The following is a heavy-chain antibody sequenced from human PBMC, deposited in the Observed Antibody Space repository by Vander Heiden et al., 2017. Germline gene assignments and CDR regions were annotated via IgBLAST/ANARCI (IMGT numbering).Heavy chain of an antibody. J-gene: IGHJ5*01. CDR1: GFNFRYYA. CDR2: ISGSGNDA. V-gene: IGHV3-23*04. Sequence: EVQLVASGGGLVQSGGSLGVCREACGFNFRYYAMPWVRQAPGKGLEWVSTISGSGNDADYAGSVKGRFIISRDNSKSTLYLQMNSLRAGDTALYYCAKEGLWYGGNWFDPWGQGTLVTVSS. CDR3: AKEGLWYGGNWFDP. D-gene: IGHD3-10*01.